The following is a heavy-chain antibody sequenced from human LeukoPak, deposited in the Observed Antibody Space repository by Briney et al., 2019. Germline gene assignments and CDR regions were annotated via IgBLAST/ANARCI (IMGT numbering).Heavy chain of an antibody. D-gene: IGHD2-2*01. Sequence: GSLRLSCAASGFTFSSYSMNWVRQAPGKGLEWVSYISSSSSTIYYADSVKGRFTISRDNAKNSLYLQMNSLRAEDTAVYYCARDLRLGYCSSTSCLLRPYWGQGTLVTVSS. CDR3: ARDLRLGYCSSTSCLLRPY. CDR1: GFTFSSYS. CDR2: ISSSSSTI. J-gene: IGHJ4*02. V-gene: IGHV3-48*01.